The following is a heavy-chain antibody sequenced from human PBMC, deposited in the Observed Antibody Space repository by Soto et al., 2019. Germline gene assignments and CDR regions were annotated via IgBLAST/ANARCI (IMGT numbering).Heavy chain of an antibody. V-gene: IGHV1-2*02. D-gene: IGHD4-17*01. CDR2: IIPNSGIT. J-gene: IGHJ4*02. CDR1: GYTFTDYY. CDR3: ARDPDDYGDYAYFDY. Sequence: GASVKVSCKASGYTFTDYYIHWVRQAPGQGLEWMGRIIPNSGITNYAQNFQGRVTMTTDTSTSTAYMELSSLRSEDTAVYYCARDPDDYGDYAYFDYWGQGTLVTVSS.